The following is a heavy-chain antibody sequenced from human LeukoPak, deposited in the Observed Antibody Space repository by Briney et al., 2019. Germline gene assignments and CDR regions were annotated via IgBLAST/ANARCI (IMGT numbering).Heavy chain of an antibody. CDR3: ATRDDSSGYIF. V-gene: IGHV3-23*01. D-gene: IGHD3-22*01. Sequence: GGSLRLSCAASGFTFSSCAMSWVRQAPGKGLEWVSAISGSGGGTYYADSVKGRFTISRDSSKDTLYLQLNSLRAEDTAVYYCATRDDSSGYIFWGQGTLVTVSS. J-gene: IGHJ4*02. CDR2: ISGSGGGT. CDR1: GFTFSSCA.